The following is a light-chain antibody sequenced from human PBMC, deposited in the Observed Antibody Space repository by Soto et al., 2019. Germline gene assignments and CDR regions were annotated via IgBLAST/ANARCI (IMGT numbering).Light chain of an antibody. V-gene: IGKV3-20*01. CDR3: QQYDSSPWT. CDR2: GAS. J-gene: IGKJ1*01. Sequence: EIVLTQSPGTLSLSPGERATLSCRASQSVSSSFLAWYQQKPGQDPRLLIYGASIRATGIPDRFSGSGSGTDFTLTISGLEPEDFAVYYCQQYDSSPWTFGQGTRVEIK. CDR1: QSVSSSF.